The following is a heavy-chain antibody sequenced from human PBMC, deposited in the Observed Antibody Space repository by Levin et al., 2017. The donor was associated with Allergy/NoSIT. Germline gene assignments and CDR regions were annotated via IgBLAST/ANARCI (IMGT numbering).Heavy chain of an antibody. CDR2: ISYDGSNK. D-gene: IGHD3-10*01. CDR3: AKDLMVRGVITLDY. CDR1: GFTFSSYG. Sequence: GGSLRLSCAASGFTFSSYGMHWVRQAPGKGLEWVAVISYDGSNKYYADSVKGRFTISRDNSKNTLYLQMNSLRAEDTAVYYCAKDLMVRGVITLDYWGQGTLVTVSS. J-gene: IGHJ4*02. V-gene: IGHV3-30*18.